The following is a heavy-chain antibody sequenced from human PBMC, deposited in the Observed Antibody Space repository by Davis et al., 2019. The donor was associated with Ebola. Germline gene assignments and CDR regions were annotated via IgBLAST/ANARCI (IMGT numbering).Heavy chain of an antibody. V-gene: IGHV1-2*02. CDR3: ARLGHIVVVVAEQHINDY. D-gene: IGHD2-15*01. J-gene: IGHJ4*02. Sequence: ASVKVSCKASGYTFTSYDINWVRQAPGQGLEWMGWINPNSGGTNYAQKFQGRVTMTRDTSISTAYMELSRLRSDDTAVYYCARLGHIVVVVAEQHINDYWGQGTLVTVSS. CDR1: GYTFTSYD. CDR2: INPNSGGT.